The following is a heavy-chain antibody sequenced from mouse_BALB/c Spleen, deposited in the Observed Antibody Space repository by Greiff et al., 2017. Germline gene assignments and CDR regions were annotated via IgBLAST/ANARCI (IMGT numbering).Heavy chain of an antibody. CDR3: ARMGAYGYAMDY. Sequence: EVKLVESGPGLVKPSQSLSLTCSVTGYSITSGYYWNWIRQFPGNKLEWMGYISYDGSNNYNPSLKNRISITRDTSKNQFFLKLNSVTTEDTATYYCARMGAYGYAMDYWGQGTSVTVSS. V-gene: IGHV3-6*02. CDR1: GYSITSGYY. CDR2: ISYDGSN. J-gene: IGHJ4*01. D-gene: IGHD1-1*01.